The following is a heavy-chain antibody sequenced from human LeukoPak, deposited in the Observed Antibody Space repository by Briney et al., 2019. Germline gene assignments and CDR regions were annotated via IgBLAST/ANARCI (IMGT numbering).Heavy chain of an antibody. Sequence: GGSLRLSCAASGFSFSSQNMNWVRQAPGKGLEWISYIDGNGGTTHYADSVGGRFTISRDNAKNSLYLQMNSLRVEDSALYYCASVYGSSWLHSWGPGTLVTVSS. V-gene: IGHV3-48*04. CDR3: ASVYGSSWLHS. CDR2: IDGNGGTT. CDR1: GFSFSSQN. D-gene: IGHD6-13*01. J-gene: IGHJ5*02.